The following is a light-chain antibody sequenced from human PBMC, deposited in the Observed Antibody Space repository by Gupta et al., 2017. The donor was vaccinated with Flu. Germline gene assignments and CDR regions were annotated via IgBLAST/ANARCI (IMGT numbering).Light chain of an antibody. CDR2: QDT. J-gene: IGLJ2*01. CDR3: QAWDSGTCG. CDR1: KLGDIY. V-gene: IGLV3-1*01. Sequence: SYDLTQPPSVPVSPGHTASITCSGDKLGDIYVSWYQQKPGQSPVLVIYQDTQRPSGIPERFSGSNSGNTATLTITGTQAMDEADYYCQAWDSGTCGFGGGTKLTVL.